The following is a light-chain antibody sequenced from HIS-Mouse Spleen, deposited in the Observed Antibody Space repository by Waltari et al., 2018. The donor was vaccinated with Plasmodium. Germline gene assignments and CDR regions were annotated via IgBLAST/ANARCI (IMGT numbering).Light chain of an antibody. CDR1: QGIRND. CDR2: AAA. J-gene: IGKJ2*01. Sequence: AIQMTQSPSSLSASVGDSVTITCRASQGIRNDLGWYKQKPWKAPKLLIYAAASLQSGVPSRFSGSGSGTDCTLTISSLQPEDFATYYCLQDYNYPYTFGQGTKLEIK. CDR3: LQDYNYPYT. V-gene: IGKV1-6*01.